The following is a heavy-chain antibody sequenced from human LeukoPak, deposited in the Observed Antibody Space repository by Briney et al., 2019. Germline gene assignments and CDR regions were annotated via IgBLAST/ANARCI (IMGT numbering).Heavy chain of an antibody. CDR2: IYYSGST. D-gene: IGHD5-18*01. J-gene: IGHJ4*02. CDR3: ARDGQLWLNYFDY. CDR1: GSSISSYY. V-gene: IGHV4-59*01. Sequence: SETLSLTCTVSGSSISSYYWSWIRQPPGKGLEWIGYIYYSGSTNYNPSLKSRVTISVDTSKNQFSLKLSSVTAADTAVYYCARDGQLWLNYFDYWGQGTLVTVSS.